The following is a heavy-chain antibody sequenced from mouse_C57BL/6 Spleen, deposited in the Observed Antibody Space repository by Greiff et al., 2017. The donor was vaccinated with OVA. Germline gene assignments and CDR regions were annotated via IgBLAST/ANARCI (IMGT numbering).Heavy chain of an antibody. J-gene: IGHJ3*01. D-gene: IGHD2-1*01. CDR1: GYTFTDYN. CDR2: INPNNGGT. V-gene: IGHV1-22*01. Sequence: DVKLQESGPELVKPGASVKMSCKASGYTFTDYNMHWVKQSHGKSLEWIGYINPNNGGTSYNQKFKGKATLTVNKSSSTAYMELRSLTSEDSAVYYCARSYYGNPFAYWGQGTLVTVSA. CDR3: ARSYYGNPFAY.